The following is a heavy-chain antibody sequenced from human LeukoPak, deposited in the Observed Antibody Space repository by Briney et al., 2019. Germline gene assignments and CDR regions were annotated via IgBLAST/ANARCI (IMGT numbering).Heavy chain of an antibody. CDR3: ARGYTPPHTSIEY. Sequence: ASLKVSCKSSGYTFTDYFMYWVRQAPGQGLEWMGWINPNSGDTDYAQLFQGRVTVTRDTSITTAYLELSSLRSDDTAVYYCARGYTPPHTSIEYWGQGTLVTVSS. CDR2: INPNSGDT. J-gene: IGHJ1*01. D-gene: IGHD2/OR15-2a*01. V-gene: IGHV1-2*02. CDR1: GYTFTDYF.